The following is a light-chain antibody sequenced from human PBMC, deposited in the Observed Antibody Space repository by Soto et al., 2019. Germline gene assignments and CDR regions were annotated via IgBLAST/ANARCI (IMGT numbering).Light chain of an antibody. J-gene: IGLJ2*01. V-gene: IGLV2-14*01. Sequence: QSALTQPASVSGSPGQSITISCTGTISDVGGYNFVSWYQQHPGKAPKLIIYDVSNRPSGISNRFSGSKSGNTASLTISGLQTEDEADYYCSSYTSSITLDVFGGGTKLTVL. CDR3: SSYTSSITLDV. CDR1: ISDVGGYNF. CDR2: DVS.